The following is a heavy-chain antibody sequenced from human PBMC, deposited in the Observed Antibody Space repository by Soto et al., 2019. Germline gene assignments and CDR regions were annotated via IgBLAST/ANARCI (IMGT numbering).Heavy chain of an antibody. J-gene: IGHJ6*02. CDR1: GFTFSSYG. Sequence: QVQLVESGGGVVQPGRSLRLSCAASGFTFSSYGMHWVRQAPGKGLEWVAVISYDGSNKYYADSVKGRFTFSRDNSKNTLYLQMNSLRAEDTAVYYCAKEVWSGPMDVWGQGTTVTVSS. D-gene: IGHD3-3*01. V-gene: IGHV3-30*18. CDR2: ISYDGSNK. CDR3: AKEVWSGPMDV.